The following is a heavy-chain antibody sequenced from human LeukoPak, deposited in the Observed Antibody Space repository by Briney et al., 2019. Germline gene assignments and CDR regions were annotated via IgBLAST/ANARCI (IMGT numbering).Heavy chain of an antibody. CDR1: GGSISSHY. CDR2: IYYSGST. V-gene: IGHV4-59*11. J-gene: IGHJ6*03. CDR3: ARSLYSSPWYYYYYYMDV. Sequence: SETLSLTCTVSGGSISSHYWSWIRQPPGKGLEWIGYIYYSGSTNYNPSLKSQVTISVDTSKNQFSLKLNSVTAADTAVYYCARSLYSSPWYYYYYYMDVWGKGTTVTVSS. D-gene: IGHD6-6*01.